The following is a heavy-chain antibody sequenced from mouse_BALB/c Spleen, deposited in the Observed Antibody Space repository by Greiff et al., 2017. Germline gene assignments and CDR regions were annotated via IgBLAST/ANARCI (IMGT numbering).Heavy chain of an antibody. V-gene: IGHV5-6-3*01. D-gene: IGHD2-10*02. Sequence: EVQVVGSGGGLVQPGGSLKLSCAASGFTFSSYGMSWVRQTPDKRLELVATINSNGGSTYYPDSVKGRFTISRDNAKNTLYLQMSSLKSEDTAMYYCARDRRLGYGTWFAYWGQGTLVTVSA. CDR1: GFTFSSYG. CDR2: INSNGGST. J-gene: IGHJ3*01. CDR3: ARDRRLGYGTWFAY.